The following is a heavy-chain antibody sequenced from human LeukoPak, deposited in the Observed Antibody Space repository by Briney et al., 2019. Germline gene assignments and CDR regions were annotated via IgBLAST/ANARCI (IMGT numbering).Heavy chain of an antibody. D-gene: IGHD6-13*01. Sequence: PGRSLRLSCAASGFTFDDYAMHWVRQAPGKGLEWVSGISWNSGSIGYADSVKGRFTISRDNAKNSLYLQMNSLGAEDTALYYCAKDRIAAAVGYFDYWGQGTLVTVSS. V-gene: IGHV3-9*01. CDR2: ISWNSGSI. CDR1: GFTFDDYA. J-gene: IGHJ4*02. CDR3: AKDRIAAAVGYFDY.